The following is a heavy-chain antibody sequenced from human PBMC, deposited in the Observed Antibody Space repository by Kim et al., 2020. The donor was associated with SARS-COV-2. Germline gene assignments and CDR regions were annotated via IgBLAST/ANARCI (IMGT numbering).Heavy chain of an antibody. CDR1: GGSISSGSYY. CDR3: AAYSSSWYTFDY. J-gene: IGHJ4*02. V-gene: IGHV4-39*01. Sequence: SETLSLTCTVSGGSISSGSYYWGWIRQPPGKGLEWIGSIYYSGSTYYNPSLKSRVTISVDTSKNQFSLKLTSVTAADTAVYYCAAYSSSWYTFDYWGQGTLVPVSS. D-gene: IGHD6-13*01. CDR2: IYYSGST.